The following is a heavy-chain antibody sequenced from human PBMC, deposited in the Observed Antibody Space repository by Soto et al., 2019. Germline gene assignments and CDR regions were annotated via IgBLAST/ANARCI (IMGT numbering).Heavy chain of an antibody. CDR2: ISYDGSNK. Sequence: GGSLRLSCAASGFTFSSYGMHWVRQAPGKGLEWVAVISYDGSNKYYEDSVKGRFTISRDNSKNTLYLQMNSLRAEDTAVYYCARDPSNDYGDDSSASNYGMDVWGQGTTVTVSS. V-gene: IGHV3-30*03. CDR3: ARDPSNDYGDDSSASNYGMDV. CDR1: GFTFSSYG. D-gene: IGHD4-17*01. J-gene: IGHJ6*02.